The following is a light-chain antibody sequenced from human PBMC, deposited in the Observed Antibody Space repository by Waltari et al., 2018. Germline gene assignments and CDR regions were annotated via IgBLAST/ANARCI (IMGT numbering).Light chain of an antibody. CDR3: QSYDSSLNGRV. Sequence: QSVLTQPPSVSGAPGQRVTISCTGSSSNIGAGYDVHWYQHLPGTAPKLLIFVNGNRPSGVPDRFAGARAGTSASLAITGLRAEDEADYYCQSYDSSLNGRVFGGGTKVTVL. CDR2: VNG. CDR1: SSNIGAGYD. J-gene: IGLJ3*02. V-gene: IGLV1-40*01.